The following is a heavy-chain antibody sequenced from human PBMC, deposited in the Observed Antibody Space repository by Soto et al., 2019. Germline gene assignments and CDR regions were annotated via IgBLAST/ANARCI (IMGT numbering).Heavy chain of an antibody. Sequence: GGSLRLSCAASEFTFSSYWMHWVRQAPGKGLVWVSRIKSDGSHTAYADSVKGRFTISRDNAKNTLYLQMNSLRAEDTAVYYCARGSHSTSGAVKAHDYWGQGAQVTVSS. D-gene: IGHD6-6*01. CDR3: ARGSHSTSGAVKAHDY. V-gene: IGHV3-74*01. CDR1: EFTFSSYW. J-gene: IGHJ4*02. CDR2: IKSDGSHT.